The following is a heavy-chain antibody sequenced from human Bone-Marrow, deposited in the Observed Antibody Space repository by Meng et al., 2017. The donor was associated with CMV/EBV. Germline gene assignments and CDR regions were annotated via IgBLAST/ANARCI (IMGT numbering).Heavy chain of an antibody. CDR1: GGSISSYY. CDR2: IYYSGST. V-gene: IGHV4-59*01. CDR3: ACFRYNWNFDY. J-gene: IGHJ4*02. Sequence: GSLRLSCTVSGGSISSYYWSWIRQPPGKGLEWIGYIYYSGSTNYNPSLKSRVTISVDTTKNQFSMKLSSVTAADTAVYYCACFRYNWNFDYWGQGTLVTVSS. D-gene: IGHD1-20*01.